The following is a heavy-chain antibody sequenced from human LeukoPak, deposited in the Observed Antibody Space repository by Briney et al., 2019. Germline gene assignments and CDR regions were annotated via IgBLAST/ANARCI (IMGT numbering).Heavy chain of an antibody. D-gene: IGHD3-3*01. J-gene: IGHJ4*02. CDR1: GFTFSSYG. CDR2: ISNNGGST. V-gene: IGHV3-64D*09. CDR3: VKRWSGDDLDY. Sequence: GGSLRLSCSASGFTFSSYGMHWVRKAPGEGLEYVSAISNNGGSTYYADSVKGRFTISRDNSKNTLYLQMSSLRIEDTAVYYCVKRWSGDDLDYWGQGTLVTVSS.